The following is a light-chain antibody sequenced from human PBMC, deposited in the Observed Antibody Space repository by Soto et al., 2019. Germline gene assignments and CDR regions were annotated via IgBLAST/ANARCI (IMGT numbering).Light chain of an antibody. CDR3: QQSYISPWT. CDR1: LPITNY. J-gene: IGKJ1*01. V-gene: IGKV1-39*01. Sequence: DIQLTQSPSSLSASVGDRVTITCRASLPITNYLSWYQLKPGRAPKLLIYAASDLQSVVSSRLSGGGSGTDFTLDISSLQSEDFATYFCQQSYISPWTFGQGTTVES. CDR2: AAS.